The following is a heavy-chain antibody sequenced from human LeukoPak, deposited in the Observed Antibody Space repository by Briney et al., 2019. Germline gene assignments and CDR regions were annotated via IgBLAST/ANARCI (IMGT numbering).Heavy chain of an antibody. CDR2: IYYSGST. CDR1: GGSISSYY. CDR3: ARRALIAAAGPDYYYYYGMDV. V-gene: IGHV4-59*01. Sequence: SETLSLTCTVSGGSISSYYWSWIRQPPGKGLEWIGYIYYSGSTNYNPSLKSRVTISADTSKNQFSLKLSSVTAADTAVYYCARRALIAAAGPDYYYYYGMDVWGQGTTVTVSS. D-gene: IGHD6-13*01. J-gene: IGHJ6*02.